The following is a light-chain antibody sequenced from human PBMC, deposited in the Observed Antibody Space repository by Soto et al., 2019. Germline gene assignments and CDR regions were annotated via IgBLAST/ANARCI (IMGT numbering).Light chain of an antibody. CDR3: QQSYTTASIT. Sequence: DIQMTQSPSSLSASVGDRVTITCRASQSISRKLNWYQHKPGKATKLLIYAASSLQNGVPSRFSGGGSGTEFTLSISSLQPEDFGTYYCQQSYTTASITFGQGTRLEIK. V-gene: IGKV1-39*01. CDR1: QSISRK. J-gene: IGKJ5*01. CDR2: AAS.